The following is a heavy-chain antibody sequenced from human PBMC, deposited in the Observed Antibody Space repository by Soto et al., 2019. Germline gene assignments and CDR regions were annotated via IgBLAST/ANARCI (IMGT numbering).Heavy chain of an antibody. CDR1: GFTFSSYG. CDR2: IWYDGSNK. D-gene: IGHD6-19*01. J-gene: IGHJ3*02. V-gene: IGHV3-33*01. CDR3: ARSQAPYSSGWFDAFDI. Sequence: QVQLVESGGGVVQPGRSLRLSCAAAGFTFSSYGMHWFRQAPGKGLEWLAVIWYDGSNKYYADSLKGRFTIYSDNYKNKLYLQMNSLRAEDPAVYYCARSQAPYSSGWFDAFDIWGQGTMVNVSS.